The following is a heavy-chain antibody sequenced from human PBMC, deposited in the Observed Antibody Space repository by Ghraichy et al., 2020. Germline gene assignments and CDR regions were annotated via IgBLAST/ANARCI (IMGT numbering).Heavy chain of an antibody. CDR1: GFTFKEYA. CDR3: AKDYYGLGSRTFDY. Sequence: GGSLTLSCAASGFTFKEYAMSWVRQTPGKGLEWVSANSGSDAGTSDGSTYYAESVKGRFTISRDNSKKTLYLQMDSLRAEDTAVYYCAKDYYGLGSRTFDYWGQGTLVTVSS. V-gene: IGHV3-23*01. CDR2: NSGSDAGTSDGST. D-gene: IGHD3-10*01. J-gene: IGHJ4*02.